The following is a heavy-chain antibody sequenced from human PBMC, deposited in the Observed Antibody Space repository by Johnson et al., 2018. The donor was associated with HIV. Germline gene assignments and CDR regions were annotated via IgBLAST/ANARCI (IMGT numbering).Heavy chain of an antibody. V-gene: IGHV3-30*02. CDR2: IRYDGSNK. Sequence: QVQLVESGGGLVQPGGSLRLSCAASGFTFSSYGMHWVRQAPGKGLEWVAFIRYDGSNKYYADSVKGRFTISRDNSKNTLYLQMNSLRAEDTAVYYCARGEGRIPHAFDIWGQGTMVTVSS. CDR3: ARGEGRIPHAFDI. CDR1: GFTFSSYG. D-gene: IGHD2-2*02. J-gene: IGHJ3*02.